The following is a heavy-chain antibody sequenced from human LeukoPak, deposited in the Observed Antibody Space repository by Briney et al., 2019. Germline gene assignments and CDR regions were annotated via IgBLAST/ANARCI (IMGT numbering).Heavy chain of an antibody. Sequence: GASVKVSCKASGYTFTGYYMHWVRQAPGQGLEWMGWINPGNGGTNYAQKFQGRVTMTRDMSISTAYMELSRLRSDDTAVYYCARDPSNSGYDYLYYFDYWGQGTLVTVSS. V-gene: IGHV1-2*02. J-gene: IGHJ4*02. CDR3: ARDPSNSGYDYLYYFDY. CDR1: GYTFTGYY. CDR2: INPGNGGT. D-gene: IGHD5-12*01.